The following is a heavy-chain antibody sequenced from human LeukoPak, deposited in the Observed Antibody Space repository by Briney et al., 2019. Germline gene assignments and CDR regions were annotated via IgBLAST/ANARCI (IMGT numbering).Heavy chain of an antibody. V-gene: IGHV3-23*01. Sequence: GGSLRLSCAASGFTFCSYTMSWVRQGPGKGLEWGSATCGSGGSTYYADSVKGRFTISRDNSKNTLYLQMNSQRAEDTAVYYCAKDRGYCTNGVCPLFDYWGQGTLVTASS. CDR2: TCGSGGST. CDR3: AKDRGYCTNGVCPLFDY. D-gene: IGHD2-8*01. CDR1: GFTFCSYT. J-gene: IGHJ4*02.